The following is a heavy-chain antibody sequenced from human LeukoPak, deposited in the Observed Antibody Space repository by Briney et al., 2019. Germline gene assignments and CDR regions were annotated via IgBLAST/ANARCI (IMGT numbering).Heavy chain of an antibody. Sequence: PGGSLRLSCAASGFIFSDYNLNWVRQAPGRGLEWVSLVSSRSTTIFYADSVKGRFTISRDNAKHSLYLQMNSLRAEDTAVYYCARDGSSPTYYYYMDVWGRGTPVTVSS. CDR1: GFIFSDYN. CDR2: VSSRSTTI. V-gene: IGHV3-21*01. D-gene: IGHD6-6*01. CDR3: ARDGSSPTYYYYMDV. J-gene: IGHJ6*03.